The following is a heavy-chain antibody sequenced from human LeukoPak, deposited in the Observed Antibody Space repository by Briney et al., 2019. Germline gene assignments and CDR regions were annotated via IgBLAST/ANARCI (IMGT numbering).Heavy chain of an antibody. J-gene: IGHJ4*02. V-gene: IGHV3-21*01. Sequence: GSLRLSCAASGFTFSSYAMSWVRQAPGKGLEWVSSISSSSSYIYYADSVKGRFTISRDNAKNSLYLQMNSLRAEDTAVYYCAKFGYSGSYYSDYWGQGTLVTVSS. D-gene: IGHD1-26*01. CDR2: ISSSSSYI. CDR3: AKFGYSGSYYSDY. CDR1: GFTFSSYA.